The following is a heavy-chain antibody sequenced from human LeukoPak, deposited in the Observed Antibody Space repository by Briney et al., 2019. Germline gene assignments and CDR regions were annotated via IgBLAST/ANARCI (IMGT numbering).Heavy chain of an antibody. CDR1: GFTSSNAW. J-gene: IGHJ3*02. CDR2: IKSKTDGGTT. D-gene: IGHD3-9*01. CDR3: TTPLRYFDWSDAFDI. Sequence: PGGSLRLSCAASGFTSSNAWMNWVRQAPGKGLEWVGRIKSKTDGGTTDYAAPVKGRFTISRDDSKNTLYLQMNSLKTEDTAVYYCTTPLRYFDWSDAFDIWGQGTMVTVSS. V-gene: IGHV3-15*01.